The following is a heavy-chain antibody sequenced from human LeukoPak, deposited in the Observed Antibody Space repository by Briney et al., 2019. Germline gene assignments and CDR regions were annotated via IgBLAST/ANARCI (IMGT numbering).Heavy chain of an antibody. CDR3: ARDRDLLVGYFDY. V-gene: IGHV3-48*01. D-gene: IGHD1-26*01. CDR2: ISSSSSTI. Sequence: GGSLRLSCAASGFTFDDYAMHWVRQAPGKGLEWVSYISSSSSTIYYADSVKGRFTISRDNAKNSLYLQMNSLRAEDTAVYYCARDRDLLVGYFDYWGQGTLVTVSS. J-gene: IGHJ4*02. CDR1: GFTFDDYA.